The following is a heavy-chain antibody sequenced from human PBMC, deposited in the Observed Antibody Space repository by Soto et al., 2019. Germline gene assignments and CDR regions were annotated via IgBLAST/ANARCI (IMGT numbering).Heavy chain of an antibody. CDR2: INPNSGGT. CDR1: GYTFTGYY. V-gene: IGHV1-2*04. J-gene: IGHJ4*02. CDR3: ARVGARYSGYDYYFDY. D-gene: IGHD5-12*01. Sequence: DSVKVSCKASGYTFTGYYMHWERQAPGQGLEWMGRINPNSGGTNYAQKFQGWVTMTRDTSISTAYMELSRLRSDDTAVYYCARVGARYSGYDYYFDYWGQGTLVTVSS.